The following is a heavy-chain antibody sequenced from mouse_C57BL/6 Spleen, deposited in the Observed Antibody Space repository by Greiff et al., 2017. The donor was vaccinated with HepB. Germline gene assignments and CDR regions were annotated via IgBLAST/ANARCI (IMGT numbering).Heavy chain of an antibody. J-gene: IGHJ1*03. CDR1: GYTFTDYY. V-gene: IGHV1-26*01. CDR3: ARKDYYDYDWYFDV. CDR2: INPNNGGT. D-gene: IGHD2-4*01. Sequence: VQLKQSGPELVKPGASVKISCKASGYTFTDYYMNWVKQSHGKSLEWIGDINPNNGGTSYNQKFKGKATLTVDKSSSTAYMELRSLTSEDSAVYYCARKDYYDYDWYFDVWGTGTTVTVSS.